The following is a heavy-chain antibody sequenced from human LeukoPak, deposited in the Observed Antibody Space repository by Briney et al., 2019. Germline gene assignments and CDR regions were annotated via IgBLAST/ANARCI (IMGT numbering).Heavy chain of an antibody. J-gene: IGHJ5*02. CDR3: ARDDRPYAGRPTGNWFDP. CDR2: ISYDGSNK. CDR1: GFTFSSYG. Sequence: PGRSLRLSCAASGFTFSSYGMHWVRQAPGKGLEWVAVISYDGSNKYYADSVKGRFTISRDNSKNTLYLQINSLRAEDTAVYYCARDDRPYAGRPTGNWFDPWGQGTLVTVSS. D-gene: IGHD3-10*01. V-gene: IGHV3-30*03.